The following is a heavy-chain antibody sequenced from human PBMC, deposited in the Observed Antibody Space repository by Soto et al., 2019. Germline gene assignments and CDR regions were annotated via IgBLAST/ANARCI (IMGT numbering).Heavy chain of an antibody. CDR2: IYYSGST. D-gene: IGHD1-1*01. CDR3: ARVWTNYYSYGMEV. V-gene: IGHV4-59*01. J-gene: IGHJ6*02. CDR1: GGSISSYY. Sequence: PSETLSLTCTVSGGSISSYYWSWIRQPPGKGLEWIGYIYYSGSTNYNPSLKSRVTISVDTSKNQFSLKLSSVTAADTAMYYCARVWTNYYSYGMEVWGQGTTVTVSS.